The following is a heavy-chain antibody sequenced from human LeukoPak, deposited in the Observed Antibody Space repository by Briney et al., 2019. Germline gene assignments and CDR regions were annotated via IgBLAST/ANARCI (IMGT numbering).Heavy chain of an antibody. CDR3: ARRLDLLRYFD. Sequence: KTSETLSLTCTVSGDSISSSSYYWGWIRQPPGKGLEWIGSIYYSGSTYYNPSLKSRVTISVDTSKNQFSLKLSSVTAADTAVYYCARRLDLLRYFDWGQGTLVTVSS. V-gene: IGHV4-39*01. CDR2: IYYSGST. D-gene: IGHD3-9*01. J-gene: IGHJ4*02. CDR1: GDSISSSSYY.